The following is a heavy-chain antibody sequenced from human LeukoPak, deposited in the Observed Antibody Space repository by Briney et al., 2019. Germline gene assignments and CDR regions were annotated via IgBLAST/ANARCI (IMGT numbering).Heavy chain of an antibody. Sequence: GGSLRLSCTASGFTFGDYAMSWVRQAPGKGLQWVGFIRSKAYGGTTEYAASVEGRFTVSRDDSKNIAYLQMNSLTTEDTAVYYCTRDSPHVSEGYWGQGTLVTVSS. CDR2: IRSKAYGGTT. J-gene: IGHJ4*02. CDR1: GFTFGDYA. D-gene: IGHD2/OR15-2a*01. CDR3: TRDSPHVSEGY. V-gene: IGHV3-49*04.